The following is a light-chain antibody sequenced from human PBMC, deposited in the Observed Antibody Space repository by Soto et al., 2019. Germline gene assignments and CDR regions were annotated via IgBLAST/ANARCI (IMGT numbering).Light chain of an antibody. CDR1: QIVGSNY. Sequence: DIVLTQTPGTLSLSPGERATLSCRASQIVGSNYLACYQQKPGQPPTLLLHGAYSRASGIPDRFSGSGSGTDFTLTISSLEPEDFAVYYCQQRSNWPPSTFGQGTQVDI. V-gene: IGKV3D-20*02. J-gene: IGKJ2*02. CDR2: GAY. CDR3: QQRSNWPPST.